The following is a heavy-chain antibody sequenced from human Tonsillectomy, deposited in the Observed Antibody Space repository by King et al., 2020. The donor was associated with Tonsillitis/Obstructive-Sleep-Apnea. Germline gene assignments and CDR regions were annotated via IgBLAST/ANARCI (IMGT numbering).Heavy chain of an antibody. V-gene: IGHV4-34*01. CDR1: GGSLSGYY. CDR3: ARSDLDWEYDAFDI. J-gene: IGHJ3*02. Sequence: HVQLQQWGAGLLKPSETLSLTCAVSGGSLSGYYWNWIRQPPGKGLEWIGEINHSGSTNYNPSLKSRVTISVDTSKNQFSLKLRSVTAADTAVYYCARSDLDWEYDAFDIWGQGTMVTVSS. CDR2: INHSGST. D-gene: IGHD3-9*01.